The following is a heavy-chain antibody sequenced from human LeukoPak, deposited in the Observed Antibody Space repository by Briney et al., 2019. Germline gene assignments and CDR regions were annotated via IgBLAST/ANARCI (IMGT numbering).Heavy chain of an antibody. Sequence: SQTLSLTCTVSGGSISSGGYYWSWIRQHPGKGLEWIGYIYYSGSTYYNPSLKSRVTISVDTSKNQFFLKLNSVTAADTAVYYCAKDGAQWELLGYWGQGTLVTVSS. CDR3: AKDGAQWELLGY. V-gene: IGHV4-31*03. D-gene: IGHD1-26*01. CDR2: IYYSGST. J-gene: IGHJ4*02. CDR1: GGSISSGGYY.